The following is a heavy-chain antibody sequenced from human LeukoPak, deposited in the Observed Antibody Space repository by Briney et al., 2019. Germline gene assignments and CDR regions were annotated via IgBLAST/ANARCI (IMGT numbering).Heavy chain of an antibody. V-gene: IGHV4-4*07. CDR2: IYTSGST. CDR3: ARSLPAAGTYYYAMDV. D-gene: IGHD6-13*01. Sequence: SETLSLTCTVSGGSISSYYWRWIRQPAGKGLEWIGRIYTSGSTNYNPSLKRRVTISVDTYKNQFSQKGNSVTAADTAVYYCARSLPAAGTYYYAMDVWGQGTTVTVSS. CDR1: GGSISSYY. J-gene: IGHJ6*02.